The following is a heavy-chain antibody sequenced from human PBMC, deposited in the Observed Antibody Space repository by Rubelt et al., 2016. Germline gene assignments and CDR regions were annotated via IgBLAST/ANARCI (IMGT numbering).Heavy chain of an antibody. Sequence: QVQLQESGPGLVKPSGTLSLTCAVSGGSISSSNWWSWVRQPPGTGLEWIGEIYHSGSTNYNPSLKRRVTISVDKSKNQFSLKLSSVTAADTAVYYCARGRFQWLVYYFDYWGQGTLVTVSS. CDR1: GGSISSSNW. CDR3: ARGRFQWLVYYFDY. D-gene: IGHD6-19*01. CDR2: IYHSGST. V-gene: IGHV4-4*02. J-gene: IGHJ4*02.